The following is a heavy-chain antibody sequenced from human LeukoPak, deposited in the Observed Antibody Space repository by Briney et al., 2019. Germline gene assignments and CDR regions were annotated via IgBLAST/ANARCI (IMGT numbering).Heavy chain of an antibody. CDR1: GFTFSSYA. Sequence: PGGSLRLSCAASGFTFSSYAMSWVRQAPGKGLEWVSAIRGSGGSTYYADSVKGRFTISRDDSKNTLYLQMNGLRAEDTAVYYCAKDMKAAGRGFDYWGQGTLVTVSS. J-gene: IGHJ4*02. CDR2: IRGSGGST. D-gene: IGHD6-13*01. CDR3: AKDMKAAGRGFDY. V-gene: IGHV3-23*01.